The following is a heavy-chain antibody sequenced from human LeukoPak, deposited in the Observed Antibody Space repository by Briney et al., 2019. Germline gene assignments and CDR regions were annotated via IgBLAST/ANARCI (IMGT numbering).Heavy chain of an antibody. D-gene: IGHD3-22*01. J-gene: IGHJ3*02. Sequence: ASVTVSCKASGYTFTGHYIHWVRQAPAQGIEWMGLIHPNTGGTKYAQKFQGRVTMTGDTSSSTAYMELSSLRSADTAVYYWASEYKYDSSGANAFDIWGQGTMVTVSS. CDR3: ASEYKYDSSGANAFDI. CDR2: IHPNTGGT. V-gene: IGHV1-2*02. CDR1: GYTFTGHY.